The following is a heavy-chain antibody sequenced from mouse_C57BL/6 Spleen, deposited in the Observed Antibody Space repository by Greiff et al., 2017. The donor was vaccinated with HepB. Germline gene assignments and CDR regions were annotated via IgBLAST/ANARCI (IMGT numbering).Heavy chain of an antibody. CDR1: GYTFTSYW. CDR3: ARRDSNYVYYAMDY. V-gene: IGHV1-50*01. D-gene: IGHD2-5*01. Sequence: QVQLQQPGAELVKPGASVKLSCKASGYTFTSYWMQWVKQRPGQGLEWIGEIDPSDSYTNYNQKFKGKATLTVDTSSSTADMQLSSLTSEDSAVYYCARRDSNYVYYAMDYWGQGTSVTVSS. CDR2: IDPSDSYT. J-gene: IGHJ4*01.